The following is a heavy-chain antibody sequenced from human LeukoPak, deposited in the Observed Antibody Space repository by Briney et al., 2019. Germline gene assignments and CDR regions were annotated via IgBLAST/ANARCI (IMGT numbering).Heavy chain of an antibody. CDR2: INHSGST. CDR1: GGSFSGHY. Sequence: SETLSLTCAVYGGSFSGHYWSWIRQPPGKGLEWIGEINHSGSTNYNPSLKSRVTISVDTSKNQFSLKLSSVTAADTAVYYCARRVNYWGQGTLVTVSS. V-gene: IGHV4-34*01. CDR3: ARRVNY. D-gene: IGHD3-3*01. J-gene: IGHJ4*02.